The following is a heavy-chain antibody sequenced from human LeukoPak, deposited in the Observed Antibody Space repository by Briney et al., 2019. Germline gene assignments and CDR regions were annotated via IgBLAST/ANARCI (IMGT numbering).Heavy chain of an antibody. J-gene: IGHJ3*02. Sequence: GGSLRLSCAASGFTFSTYDMNWVRQAPGKGLDWVSSISNNNNYTYYADSVKGRFTISRDNDKNSLYLQMNSLRAEDTAVYYCARDRGIVGAARGAFDIWGQGTMVTVSS. D-gene: IGHD1-26*01. CDR3: ARDRGIVGAARGAFDI. CDR1: GFTFSTYD. CDR2: ISNNNNYT. V-gene: IGHV3-21*06.